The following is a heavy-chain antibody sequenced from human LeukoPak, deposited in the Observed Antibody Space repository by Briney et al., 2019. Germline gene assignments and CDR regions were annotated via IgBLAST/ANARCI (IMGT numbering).Heavy chain of an antibody. J-gene: IGHJ6*02. V-gene: IGHV4-31*03. CDR3: ARDQGMAGYYGMDV. CDR2: IYYSGST. CDR1: GGSISSGGYY. D-gene: IGHD5-24*01. Sequence: SETLSLTCTVSGGSISSGGYYWSWLRQHPGKGLEWIGYIYYSGSTYYNPSLKSRVTISVDTSKNQFSLKLSSVTAADTAVYYCARDQGMAGYYGMDVWGQGTTVTVSS.